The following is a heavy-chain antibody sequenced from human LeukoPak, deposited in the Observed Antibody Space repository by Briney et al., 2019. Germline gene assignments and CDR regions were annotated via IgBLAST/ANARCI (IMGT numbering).Heavy chain of an antibody. CDR3: AKGGGSQLLFIY. CDR1: GYTFTGYY. J-gene: IGHJ4*02. Sequence: ASVKVSCKASGYTFTGYYMHWVRQAPGQGLEWMGWINPNSGGTNYAQKFQGRVTMTRDTSISTAYMQLSRLTSDDAAMYYCAKGGGSQLLFIYWGQGTLVTVSS. CDR2: INPNSGGT. V-gene: IGHV1-2*02. D-gene: IGHD2-2*01.